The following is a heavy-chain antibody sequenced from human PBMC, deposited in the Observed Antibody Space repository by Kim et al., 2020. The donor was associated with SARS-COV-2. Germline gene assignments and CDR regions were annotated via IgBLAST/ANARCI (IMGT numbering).Heavy chain of an antibody. CDR2: IYYSGST. J-gene: IGHJ3*02. Sequence: SETLSLTCTVSGGSISSGDYYWSWIRQPPGKGLEWIGYIYYSGSTYYNPSLKSRVTISVDTSKNQFSLKLNSVTAADTAVYYCARDPISITIFGVVITDAFDIWGQGTMVTVSS. V-gene: IGHV4-30-4*01. D-gene: IGHD3-3*01. CDR3: ARDPISITIFGVVITDAFDI. CDR1: GGSISSGDYY.